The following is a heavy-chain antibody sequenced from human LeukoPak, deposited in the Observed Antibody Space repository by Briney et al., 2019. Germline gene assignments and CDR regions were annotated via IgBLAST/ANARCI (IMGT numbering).Heavy chain of an antibody. CDR3: AKGGPSSSGYPYDS. D-gene: IGHD3-22*01. Sequence: PGGSLRLSCAVSGITLTNYAMSWVRQAPGKGLEWVSGISGSGGTTYYADPVKGRFTISRDQSRNTMYLQMNSLRADDTAVYYCAKGGPSSSGYPYDSWGQGTLVSVSS. V-gene: IGHV3-23*01. J-gene: IGHJ4*02. CDR2: ISGSGGTT. CDR1: GITLTNYA.